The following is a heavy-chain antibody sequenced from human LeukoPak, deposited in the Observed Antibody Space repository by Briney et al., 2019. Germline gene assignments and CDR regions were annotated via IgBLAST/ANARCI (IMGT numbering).Heavy chain of an antibody. J-gene: IGHJ4*02. CDR1: GYTFTGYD. V-gene: IGHV1-8*01. CDR2: MNPNTGDT. Sequence: ASVRVSCKASGYTFTGYDINWVRQATGQGLEWMGWMNPNTGDTGYAQKFQGRVTMTRNSSIDTAYMELSGLRSEDAAVYYCTRGSLSGSSRDYWGQGTLLTVSS. CDR3: TRGSLSGSSRDY. D-gene: IGHD1-26*01.